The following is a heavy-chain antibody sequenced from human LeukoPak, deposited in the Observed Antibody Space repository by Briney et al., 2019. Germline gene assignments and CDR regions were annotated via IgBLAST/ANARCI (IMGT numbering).Heavy chain of an antibody. CDR3: ARHLGPFTEDAFDI. D-gene: IGHD3-16*01. CDR1: GYSFSTYW. V-gene: IGHV5-51*01. Sequence: GESLKISCKGSGYSFSTYWIGWVRQMPGKGLEWMGIIYPRDSDTRYSPSFQGQVTISADKSISTAYLQWSSLKASDTAMYYCARHLGPFTEDAFDIWGQGTMVTVSS. J-gene: IGHJ3*02. CDR2: IYPRDSDT.